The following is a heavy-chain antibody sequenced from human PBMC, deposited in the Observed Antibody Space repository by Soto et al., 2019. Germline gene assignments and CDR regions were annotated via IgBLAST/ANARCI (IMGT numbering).Heavy chain of an antibody. CDR2: IYYSGGT. D-gene: IGHD3-3*01. J-gene: IGHJ6*02. Sequence: PSDTLSVTCTVSGVSVSSGSYYWSWIRQPPGKGLEWIGYIYYSGGTSYNPSLKSRVTISVDTSKNQFSLRLSSVTAADTAGYYCARDSAIDFWSRSYGMDVWGQGTTVTVSS. V-gene: IGHV4-61*01. CDR1: GVSVSSGSYY. CDR3: ARDSAIDFWSRSYGMDV.